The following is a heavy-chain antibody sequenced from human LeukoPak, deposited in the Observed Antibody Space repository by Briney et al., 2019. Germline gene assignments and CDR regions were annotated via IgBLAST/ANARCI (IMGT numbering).Heavy chain of an antibody. V-gene: IGHV3-15*01. Sequence: GGSLRLSCAASGFTFSSYSMNWVRQAPGKGLEWVGRIKSKTDGGTTDYAAPVKGRFTISRDDSKNTLYLQMNSLKTEDTAVYYCTTTRTRYCSGGSCYVFDYWGQGTLVTVSS. D-gene: IGHD2-15*01. J-gene: IGHJ4*02. CDR1: GFTFSSYS. CDR2: IKSKTDGGTT. CDR3: TTTRTRYCSGGSCYVFDY.